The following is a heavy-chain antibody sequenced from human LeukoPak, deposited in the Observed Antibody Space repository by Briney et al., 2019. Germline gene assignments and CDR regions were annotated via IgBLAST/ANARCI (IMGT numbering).Heavy chain of an antibody. V-gene: IGHV3-72*01. CDR3: ARVGGSGYDFDY. J-gene: IGHJ4*02. Sequence: PGGSLRLSCAASGFTFSDHYMDWVRQAPGKGLEWVGRIRNKANSYTTEYAASVKGRFTISRDDSKNSLYLQMNSLKTEDTAVYYCARVGGSGYDFDYWGQGTLVTVSS. CDR1: GFTFSDHY. D-gene: IGHD3-22*01. CDR2: IRNKANSYTT.